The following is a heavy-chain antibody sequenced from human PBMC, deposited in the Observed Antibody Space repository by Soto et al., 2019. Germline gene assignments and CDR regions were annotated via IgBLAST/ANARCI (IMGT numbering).Heavy chain of an antibody. J-gene: IGHJ4*02. V-gene: IGHV3-23*01. CDR1: GFTFNSYV. CDR2: ITGSGGST. Sequence: GGSLRLSCAASGFTFNSYVMSWVRQAPGKGLEWVSGITGSGGSTYYADSVKGRFTVARDNSKNMLYLQMNSLGAEDTAVYYCARGPGIAIFGGFDSWGQGTLVTVSS. CDR3: ARGPGIAIFGGFDS. D-gene: IGHD3-3*01.